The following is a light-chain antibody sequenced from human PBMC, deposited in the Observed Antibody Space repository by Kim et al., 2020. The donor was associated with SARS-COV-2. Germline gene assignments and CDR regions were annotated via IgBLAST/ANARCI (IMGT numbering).Light chain of an antibody. J-gene: IGLJ3*02. CDR2: QDN. CDR1: KLGDKY. Sequence: SYELTQPPSVSVSPGQTASITCSGDKLGDKYACWYQQKPGQSPVLVIYQDNKRPSGLPERFSGSTSGHTATLPISGTQAMDEADYYCPAWDSSPAVFGG. V-gene: IGLV3-1*01. CDR3: PAWDSSPAV.